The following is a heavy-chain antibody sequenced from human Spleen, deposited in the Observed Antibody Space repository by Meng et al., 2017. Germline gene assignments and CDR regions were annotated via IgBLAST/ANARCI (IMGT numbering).Heavy chain of an antibody. Sequence: SETLSLTCSVSGGSLSRYYWSWIRQPPGKGLEWIGYISYSGSTNYSPSLKSRLSLSVDTSKTQFSLRLSSVTAADTAVYFCARDRLGELFAFDVWGQGTMVTVSS. D-gene: IGHD3-10*01. V-gene: IGHV4-59*01. CDR2: ISYSGST. CDR1: GGSLSRYY. CDR3: ARDRLGELFAFDV. J-gene: IGHJ3*01.